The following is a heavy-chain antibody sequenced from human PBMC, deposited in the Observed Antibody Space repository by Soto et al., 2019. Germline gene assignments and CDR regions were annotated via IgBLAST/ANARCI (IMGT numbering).Heavy chain of an antibody. CDR2: ISYDGSNK. Sequence: ESGGGVVQPGRSLRLSCAASGFTFSSYAMHWVRQAPGKGLEWVAVISYDGSNKYYADSVKGRFTISRDNSKNTLYLQMNSLRAEDTAVYYCARGITLYGDYYFDYWGQGTLVTVSS. CDR1: GFTFSSYA. D-gene: IGHD4-17*01. J-gene: IGHJ4*02. V-gene: IGHV3-30-3*01. CDR3: ARGITLYGDYYFDY.